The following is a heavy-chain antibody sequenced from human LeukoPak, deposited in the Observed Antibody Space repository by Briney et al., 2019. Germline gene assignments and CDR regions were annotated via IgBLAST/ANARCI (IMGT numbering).Heavy chain of an antibody. V-gene: IGHV3-43D*04. CDR2: INWDGGST. D-gene: IGHD6-13*01. CDR3: AKDLGKVIAAAGTSGFDT. Sequence: GGALRLSCTASLFTFGDYAMSWVRQAPGEGLGRGSLINWDGGSTYYADSVKGRFIISRDTSKNSLYLQMHSLRADDTAFYYCAKDLGKVIAAAGTSGFDTWGRGTLVTVSS. J-gene: IGHJ4*01. CDR1: LFTFGDYA.